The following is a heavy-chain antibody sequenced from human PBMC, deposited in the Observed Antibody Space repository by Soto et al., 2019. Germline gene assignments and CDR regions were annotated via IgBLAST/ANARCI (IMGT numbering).Heavy chain of an antibody. Sequence: ASVKVSCKTSGYTFIDYYMHWVRQARGQGLEWMGWINPNSGGTNYAQKFQGRVTMARDTSISTAYMELTGLRSDDTAIYYCATMHYDSPHRGMDILGQGTTFTVSS. CDR3: ATMHYDSPHRGMDI. D-gene: IGHD3-3*01. CDR1: GYTFIDYY. CDR2: INPNSGGT. J-gene: IGHJ6*02. V-gene: IGHV1-2*02.